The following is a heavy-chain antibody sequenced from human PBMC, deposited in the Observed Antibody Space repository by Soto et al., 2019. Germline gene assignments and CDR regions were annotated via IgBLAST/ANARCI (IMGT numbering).Heavy chain of an antibody. J-gene: IGHJ4*02. CDR2: INPNSGGT. V-gene: IGHV1-2*04. D-gene: IGHD6-13*01. Sequence: ASVKVSCKASGYTFTGYYMHWVRQAPGQGHEWMGWINPNSGGTNYAQKFQGWVTMTRDTSISTAYMELSRLRSDDTAVYYCARDEIAAAGNGPGDYWGQGTLVTVSS. CDR3: ARDEIAAAGNGPGDY. CDR1: GYTFTGYY.